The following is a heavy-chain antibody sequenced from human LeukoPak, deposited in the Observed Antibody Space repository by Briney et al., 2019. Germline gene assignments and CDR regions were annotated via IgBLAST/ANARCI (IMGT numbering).Heavy chain of an antibody. Sequence: ASVKVSCTTFGYTFTNYGIIWVRQAPGQGLEWMGWISVYSGNTNYAQKLQGRVTMTADTSTSTAYMEPRSLRSDDTAVYYCARVRKGGSTTGYYWYFDLWGRGTLVTVSS. D-gene: IGHD4-17*01. J-gene: IGHJ2*01. CDR3: ARVRKGGSTTGYYWYFDL. CDR2: ISVYSGNT. CDR1: GYTFTNYG. V-gene: IGHV1-18*01.